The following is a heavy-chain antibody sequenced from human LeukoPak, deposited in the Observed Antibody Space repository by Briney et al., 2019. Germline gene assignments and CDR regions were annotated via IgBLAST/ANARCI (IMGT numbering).Heavy chain of an antibody. CDR1: GFTFSSYS. V-gene: IGHV3-21*01. CDR3: ARAEIHYYDSSGYYKDY. J-gene: IGHJ4*02. Sequence: AGRSLRLSCAASGFTFSSYSMNWVRQAPGKGLEWVSSISSSSSYIYYADSVKGRFTISRDNAKNSLYLQMNSLRAEDTAVYYCARAEIHYYDSSGYYKDYWGQGTLVTVSS. CDR2: ISSSSSYI. D-gene: IGHD3-22*01.